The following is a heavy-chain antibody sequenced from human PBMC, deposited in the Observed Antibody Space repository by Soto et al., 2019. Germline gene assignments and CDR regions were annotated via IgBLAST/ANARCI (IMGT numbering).Heavy chain of an antibody. V-gene: IGHV3-30*18. J-gene: IGHJ6*02. CDR2: ISYDGSNK. D-gene: IGHD3-9*01. Sequence: SLSLSCAASGFRFSSYGMQWVRPAPGKGLEWVAVISYDGSNKYYADSVKGRFTISRDNSKNTLYLQMNSLRAENTAVYYCAKDYDILTGYYFEYSYYYGMDVWGQGTTVTVS. CDR3: AKDYDILTGYYFEYSYYYGMDV. CDR1: GFRFSSYG.